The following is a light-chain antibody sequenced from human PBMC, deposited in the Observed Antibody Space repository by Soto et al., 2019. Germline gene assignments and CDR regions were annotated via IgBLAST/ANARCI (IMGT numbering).Light chain of an antibody. CDR2: LEGSGSY. Sequence: QLVLTQSSSASASLGSSVKLTCTLSSGHSSYIIAWHQQQPGKAPRYLMKLEGSGSYNKGSGVPDRFSGSSSGADRYLTISYLHFEDEADYYCETWDSNTHTVFGGGTKLTVL. J-gene: IGLJ3*02. CDR1: SGHSSYI. CDR3: ETWDSNTHTV. V-gene: IGLV4-60*02.